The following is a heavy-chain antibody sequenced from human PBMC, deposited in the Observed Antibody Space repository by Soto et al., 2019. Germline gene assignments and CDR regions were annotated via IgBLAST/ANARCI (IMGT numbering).Heavy chain of an antibody. Sequence: EVQLLESGGGLVQPGRSLRLSCAASGFTFDDYAMHWVRQAPGKGLEWVSGISWNSGSIGYADSVKGRFTISRDNAKNSLYLQMNSLRAEDTALYYCARSLVVVITSDFDYWGQGTLVTVSS. V-gene: IGHV3-9*01. J-gene: IGHJ4*02. CDR3: ARSLVVVITSDFDY. CDR1: GFTFDDYA. CDR2: ISWNSGSI. D-gene: IGHD3-22*01.